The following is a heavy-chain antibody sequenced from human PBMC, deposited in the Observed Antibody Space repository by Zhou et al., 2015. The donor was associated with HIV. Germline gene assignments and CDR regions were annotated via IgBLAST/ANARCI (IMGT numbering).Heavy chain of an antibody. CDR2: IVPLFATA. CDR3: ARAPSLIEKTTISPKYNWFDP. Sequence: QMQLVQSGAEVRKTGSSVKVSCKASGGSFGSNVISWVRQAPGQGLEWMGGIVPLFATANYAQKFQDRVTFTADESTGIAYMELRNLISDDTAVYFCARAPSLIEKTTISPKYNWFDPWGQGTLVTVSS. J-gene: IGHJ5*02. D-gene: IGHD5-24*01. CDR1: GGSFGSNV. V-gene: IGHV1-69*01.